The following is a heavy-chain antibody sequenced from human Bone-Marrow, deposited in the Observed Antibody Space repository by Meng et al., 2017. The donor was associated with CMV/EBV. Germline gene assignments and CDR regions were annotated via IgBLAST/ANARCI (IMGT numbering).Heavy chain of an antibody. V-gene: IGHV3-23*01. Sequence: ASGFIFRDYAMSWVRQTPGKGLEWVSSISNRGDTASYADSVRGRFAISRDNSKNTLYLQMNSLSAEDTALYYCAVQRGAFIVTTLYSWGQGTLVTVSS. CDR2: ISNRGDTA. D-gene: IGHD4-17*01. CDR1: GFIFRDYA. CDR3: AVQRGAFIVTTLYS. J-gene: IGHJ4*02.